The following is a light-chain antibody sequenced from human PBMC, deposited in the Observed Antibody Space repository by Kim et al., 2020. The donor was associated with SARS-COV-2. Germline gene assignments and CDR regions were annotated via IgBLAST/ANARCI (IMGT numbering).Light chain of an antibody. CDR1: QSVSSY. Sequence: EIVLTQSPATLSLSPGERATLSCRASQSVSSYLAWYQQKPGQAPRLLIYDASNRATGIPARFRGSGSGTDFTLTISSLEPEDFAVYYCQQRSNWPPLTFGRGTQVDIK. V-gene: IGKV3-11*01. J-gene: IGKJ4*01. CDR3: QQRSNWPPLT. CDR2: DAS.